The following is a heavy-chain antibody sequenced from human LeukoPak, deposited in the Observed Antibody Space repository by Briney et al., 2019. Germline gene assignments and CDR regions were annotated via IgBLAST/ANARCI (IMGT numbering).Heavy chain of an antibody. V-gene: IGHV3-43D*03. D-gene: IGHD3-3*01. J-gene: IGHJ3*02. CDR3: AKDTTIFGVANDAFDI. CDR2: ISWDGGSN. Sequence: PGGSLRLSCAASGFTFGDYAMHWVRQAPGKGLEWVSLISWDGGSNYYADSVKGRFTISRDNSKNSLYLQMNGLRAEDTALYYCAKDTTIFGVANDAFDIWGQGTMVTVSS. CDR1: GFTFGDYA.